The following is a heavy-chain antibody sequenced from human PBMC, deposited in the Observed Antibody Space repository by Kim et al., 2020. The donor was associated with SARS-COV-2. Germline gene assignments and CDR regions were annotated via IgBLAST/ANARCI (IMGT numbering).Heavy chain of an antibody. J-gene: IGHJ6*02. CDR2: IYSGGST. V-gene: IGHV3-53*04. CDR3: ARDLSYDSSGYYYYGMDV. CDR1: GFTVSSNY. Sequence: GGSLRLSCAASGFTVSSNYMSWVRQAPGKGLEWVSVIYSGGSTYYADSVKGRFTISRHNSKNTLYLQMNSLRAEDTAVYYCARDLSYDSSGYYYYGMDVWGQGTTVTVSS. D-gene: IGHD3-22*01.